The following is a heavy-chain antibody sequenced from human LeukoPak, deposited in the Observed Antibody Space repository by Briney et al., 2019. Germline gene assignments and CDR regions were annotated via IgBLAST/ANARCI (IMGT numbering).Heavy chain of an antibody. CDR1: GYTLTELS. CDR3: ATVSARLHYYGSSTYYFEY. J-gene: IGHJ4*02. V-gene: IGHV1-24*01. Sequence: RASVKVSCKVSGYTLTELSMHWVRQAPGKGLEWMGGFDPEDGETIYAQKFQGRVTMTDDTSTDTAYMELSSLSSEDTAVYYCATVSARLHYYGSSTYYFEYWGQGTLVTVSS. CDR2: FDPEDGET. D-gene: IGHD3-22*01.